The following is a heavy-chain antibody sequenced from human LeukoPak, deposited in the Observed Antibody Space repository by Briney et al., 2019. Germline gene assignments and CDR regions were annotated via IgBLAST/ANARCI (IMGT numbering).Heavy chain of an antibody. J-gene: IGHJ4*02. CDR1: GYTFTGYY. CDR3: ARIMVYAIVAYDY. CDR2: INPNSGGA. D-gene: IGHD2-8*01. V-gene: IGHV1-2*02. Sequence: ASVKVSCKASGYTFTGYYMHWVRQAPGQGLEWMGWINPNSGGANYAQKFQGRVTMTRDTSISTAYMELSRLRSDDTAVYYCARIMVYAIVAYDYWGQGTLVTVSS.